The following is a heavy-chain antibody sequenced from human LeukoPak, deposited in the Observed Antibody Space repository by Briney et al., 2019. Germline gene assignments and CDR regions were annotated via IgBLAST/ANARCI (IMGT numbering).Heavy chain of an antibody. J-gene: IGHJ4*02. Sequence: SETLSLTCTVSGGSISGYYWSWIRQPPGKGLEWIGYIFYSGSTNYNPSLKSRVTISVDTSKNQFSLKLSSVTAADTAVYYCARGEWDLLFDYWGQGTLVTVSA. D-gene: IGHD1-26*01. CDR2: IFYSGST. CDR1: GGSISGYY. CDR3: ARGEWDLLFDY. V-gene: IGHV4-59*01.